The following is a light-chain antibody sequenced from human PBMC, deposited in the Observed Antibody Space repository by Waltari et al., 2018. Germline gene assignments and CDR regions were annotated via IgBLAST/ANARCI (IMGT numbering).Light chain of an antibody. V-gene: IGKV3-20*01. CDR2: GAS. J-gene: IGKJ1*01. Sequence: EIVVTQSPGTLSFSPGEKATLSCRASQSLSRYLAWYQQKPGQAPRLLIYGASTRATGIPDRFSGSGSGTDFSLTISRLEPEDFAVYYCQHYVRLPATFGQGTKVEIK. CDR1: QSLSRY. CDR3: QHYVRLPAT.